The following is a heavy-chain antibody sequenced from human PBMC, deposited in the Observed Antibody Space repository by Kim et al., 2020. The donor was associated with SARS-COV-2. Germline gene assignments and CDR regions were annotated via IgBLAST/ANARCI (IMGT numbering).Heavy chain of an antibody. Sequence: GGSLRLSCAASGFTFSSYSMNWVRQAPGKGLEWVSSISSSSSYIYYADSVKGRFTISRDNAKNSLYLQMNSLRAEDTAVYYCARDCVDTAMSYYGMDVWGQGTTVTVSS. CDR3: ARDCVDTAMSYYGMDV. J-gene: IGHJ6*02. CDR1: GFTFSSYS. D-gene: IGHD5-18*01. V-gene: IGHV3-21*01. CDR2: ISSSSSYI.